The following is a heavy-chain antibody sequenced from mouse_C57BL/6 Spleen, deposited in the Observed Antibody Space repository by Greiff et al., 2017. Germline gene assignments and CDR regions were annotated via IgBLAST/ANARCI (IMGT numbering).Heavy chain of an antibody. D-gene: IGHD1-1*01. Sequence: VQLQPSGAELVKPGASVKMSCKASGYTFTSYWITWVKQRPGQGLEWIGDIYPGSGSTNYNEKFKSKATLTVDTSSSTAYMQLSSLTSEDSAVYYCARRFYYGSSLYFDVWGTGTTVTVSS. CDR1: GYTFTSYW. J-gene: IGHJ1*03. V-gene: IGHV1-55*01. CDR2: IYPGSGST. CDR3: ARRFYYGSSLYFDV.